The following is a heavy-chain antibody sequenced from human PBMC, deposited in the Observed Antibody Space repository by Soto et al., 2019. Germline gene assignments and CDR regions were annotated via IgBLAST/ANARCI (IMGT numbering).Heavy chain of an antibody. J-gene: IGHJ6*03. V-gene: IGHV4-34*01. D-gene: IGHD1-7*01. CDR2: INHSGST. CDR3: AKDRSVNWNYVPMDV. Sequence: SETLSLTCAVYGGSFSGYHWSWIRQPPGKGLEWIGEINHSGSTNYNPSLKSRVTISVDTSKNQFSLKLSSVTAEDRAVYYCAKDRSVNWNYVPMDVWGKGTTVTVSS. CDR1: GGSFSGYH.